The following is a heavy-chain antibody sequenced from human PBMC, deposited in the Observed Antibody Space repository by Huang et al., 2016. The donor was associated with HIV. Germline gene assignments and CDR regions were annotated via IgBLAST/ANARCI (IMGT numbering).Heavy chain of an antibody. CDR1: GFTFNNYG. Sequence: QVQLVESGGAVVQPGRSLRLSCPASGFTFNNYGLHWVRQAPGKWVEGVAVVSADGKIKKYVDSVKGRLTISRDKTQNMLYLQINNLRGEDTALYHCANASRGGFELDFWGQGTLVTVSS. D-gene: IGHD5-12*01. CDR2: VSADGKIK. J-gene: IGHJ4*02. V-gene: IGHV3-30*18. CDR3: ANASRGGFELDF.